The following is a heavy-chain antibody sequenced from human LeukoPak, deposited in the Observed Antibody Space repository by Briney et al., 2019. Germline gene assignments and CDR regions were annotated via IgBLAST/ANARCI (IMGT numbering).Heavy chain of an antibody. CDR1: GFTFSSYS. D-gene: IGHD2-2*01. J-gene: IGHJ3*02. V-gene: IGHV3-21*04. CDR2: ISSGSTYI. Sequence: GGSLRLSCAASGFTFSSYSMNWVRQAPGKGLEWVSSISSGSTYIYYADSVKGRFSVSRDNSKDTLYLQMNSLRVDDTAVYYCARGSCSNIRCHDAFDIWGQGTMVTVSS. CDR3: ARGSCSNIRCHDAFDI.